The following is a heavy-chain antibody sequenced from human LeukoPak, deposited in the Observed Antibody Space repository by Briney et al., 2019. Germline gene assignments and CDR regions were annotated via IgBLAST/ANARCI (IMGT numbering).Heavy chain of an antibody. J-gene: IGHJ4*02. Sequence: PSETLSLTCAVYGGSFSGYYWSWIRQPPGKGLEWIGSIYYSGSTYYNPSLKSRVTISVDTSKNQFSLKLSSVTAADTAVYYCASSMVRGVDYWGQGTLVTVSS. D-gene: IGHD3-10*01. CDR3: ASSMVRGVDY. CDR2: IYYSGST. CDR1: GGSFSGYY. V-gene: IGHV4-34*01.